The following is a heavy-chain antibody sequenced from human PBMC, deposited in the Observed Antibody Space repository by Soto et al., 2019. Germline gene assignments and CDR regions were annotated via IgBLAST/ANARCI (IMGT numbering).Heavy chain of an antibody. V-gene: IGHV4-31*03. D-gene: IGHD4-17*01. CDR1: GGSISSGGYY. Sequence: SETLSLTCTVSGGSISSGGYYWSWIRQHPGKGLEWIGYIYYSGSTYYNPSLKSRVTISVDTSKNQFSLKLSSVTAADTAVYYCARTTVTTYYYYGMDVWGQGTTVTVS. CDR3: ARTTVTTYYYYGMDV. CDR2: IYYSGST. J-gene: IGHJ6*02.